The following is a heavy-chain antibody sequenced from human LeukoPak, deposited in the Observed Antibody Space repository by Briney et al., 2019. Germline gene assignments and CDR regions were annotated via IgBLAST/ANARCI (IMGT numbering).Heavy chain of an antibody. CDR1: GGSISSSSYY. V-gene: IGHV4-39*01. J-gene: IGHJ4*02. CDR2: IYYSGST. D-gene: IGHD2-15*01. CDR3: GYCSGGSCRRGYYFDY. Sequence: PSETLSLTCTVSGGSISSSSYYWGWIRQPPGKGLEWIGSIYYSGSTYYNPSLKSRVTISVDTSKNQFSLELSSVTAADTAVYYCGYCSGGSCRRGYYFDYWGQGTLVTVSS.